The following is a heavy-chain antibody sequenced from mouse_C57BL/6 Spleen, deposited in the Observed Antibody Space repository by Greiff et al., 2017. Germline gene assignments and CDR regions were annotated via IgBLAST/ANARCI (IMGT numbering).Heavy chain of an antibody. CDR2: INPYNGGT. J-gene: IGHJ4*01. CDR1: GYTFTDYY. Sequence: VQLQQPGPVLVKPGASVKMSCKASGYTFTDYYMNWVKQSHGKSLEWIGVINPYNGGTSYNQKFKGKATLTVDKSSSTAYMELNSLTSEDSAVYYCARSKYSNYRAMDYWGQGTSVTVSS. D-gene: IGHD2-5*01. CDR3: ARSKYSNYRAMDY. V-gene: IGHV1-19*01.